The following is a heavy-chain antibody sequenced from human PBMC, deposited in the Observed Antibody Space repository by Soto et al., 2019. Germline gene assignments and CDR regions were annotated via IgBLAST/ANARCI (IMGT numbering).Heavy chain of an antibody. D-gene: IGHD3-16*02. CDR3: ARRDRSPHYRY. CDR2: IYYSGST. V-gene: IGHV4-39*01. CDR1: GGSISSSSYY. J-gene: IGHJ4*02. Sequence: QLQLQESGPGLVKPSETLSITCTVSGGSISSSSYYWGWIRQPPGKGLEWIGTIYYSGSTYYNPSLKSRVTISVDTSKNQFSLKLSAVTAADTAVYYCARRDRSPHYRYWGQGTLVTVSS.